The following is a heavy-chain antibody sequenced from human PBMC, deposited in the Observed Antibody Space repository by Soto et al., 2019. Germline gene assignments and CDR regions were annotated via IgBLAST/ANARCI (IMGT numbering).Heavy chain of an antibody. V-gene: IGHV4-39*01. CDR1: GGSISSSSYY. CDR3: ARVLGYCTNGVCYTYYFDY. J-gene: IGHJ4*02. CDR2: IYYSGST. D-gene: IGHD2-8*01. Sequence: QLQLQESGPGLVKPSETLSLTCTVSGGSISSSSYYWDWIRQPPGKGLEWIGSIYYSGSTYYNPSLKSRVTISVDTSKNQFSLKLSSVTAADTAVYYCARVLGYCTNGVCYTYYFDYWGQGTLVTVSS.